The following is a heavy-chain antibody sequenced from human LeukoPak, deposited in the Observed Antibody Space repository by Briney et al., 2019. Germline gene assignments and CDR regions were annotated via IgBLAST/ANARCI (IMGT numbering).Heavy chain of an antibody. CDR2: IRSKAYGGTT. V-gene: IGHV3-49*03. CDR1: GFTFGDYA. CDR3: TGDNRYTIFGPTPGFDY. D-gene: IGHD3-3*01. J-gene: IGHJ4*02. Sequence: GGSLRLSCTASGFTFGDYAMSWFRQAPGKGLEWVGFIRSKAYGGTTEYAASVKGRFTISRDDSKSIAYLQMNSLKTEDTAVYYCTGDNRYTIFGPTPGFDYWGQGTLVTVSS.